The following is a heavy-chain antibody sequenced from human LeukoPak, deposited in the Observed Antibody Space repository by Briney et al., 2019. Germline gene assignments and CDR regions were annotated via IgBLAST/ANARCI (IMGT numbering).Heavy chain of an antibody. Sequence: GGSLRLSCAASGFTVSSNYMSWVRQAPGSRLEWVSVIYSGDSPYYADSVKGRFTISRDNSKNTLYLKMNSLRADDTAVYYCARVGGATNWGRGNWFDPWGLGTLVTVSS. V-gene: IGHV3-66*01. CDR1: GFTVSSNY. CDR2: IYSGDSP. J-gene: IGHJ5*02. D-gene: IGHD7-27*01. CDR3: ARVGGATNWGRGNWFDP.